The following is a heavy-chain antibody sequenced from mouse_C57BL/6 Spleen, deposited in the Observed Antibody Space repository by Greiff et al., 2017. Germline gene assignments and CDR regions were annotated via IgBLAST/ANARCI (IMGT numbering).Heavy chain of an antibody. CDR2: IYPSDSYT. CDR3: ARGNGGFAD. J-gene: IGHJ3*01. Sequence: VQLQQPGAELVMPGASVKLSCKASGYTFTSYWMHWVKQRPGQGLEWIGEIYPSDSYTNYNQKFKGKSTLTVDKSSSTAYMQLSSLTSEDSAVYYCARGNGGFADWGQGTLVTVSA. V-gene: IGHV1-69*01. CDR1: GYTFTSYW.